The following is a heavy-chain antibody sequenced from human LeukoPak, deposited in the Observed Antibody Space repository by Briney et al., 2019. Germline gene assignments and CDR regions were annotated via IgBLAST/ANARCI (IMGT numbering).Heavy chain of an antibody. D-gene: IGHD2-21*01. J-gene: IGHJ6*03. V-gene: IGHV1-69*04. Sequence: ASVKVSCKASGYTCTSYAISWVRQAPGQGLEWMGRIIPTLGMTNYAQKFEGRVTITADKSTSTAYMDLSSLRSEDTAVYYCAGDRMVRERESGGSGYMDVWGKGTTVTVSS. CDR3: AGDRMVRERESGGSGYMDV. CDR2: IIPTLGMT. CDR1: GYTCTSYA.